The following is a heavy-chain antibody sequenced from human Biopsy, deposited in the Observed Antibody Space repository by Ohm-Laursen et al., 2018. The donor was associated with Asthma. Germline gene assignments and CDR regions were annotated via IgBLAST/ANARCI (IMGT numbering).Heavy chain of an antibody. J-gene: IGHJ3*02. D-gene: IGHD3-3*01. Sequence: RSLRLSCAASGFSFNSYGMHWVRQAPGKGLEWVAVMSFDGRQTYYADSVKGRFTISRDNSKNTLYLQMNSLRAEDTAVYYCAKERYYDFWSGYPIWGQGTKVTVSS. CDR3: AKERYYDFWSGYPI. CDR1: GFSFNSYG. V-gene: IGHV3-30*18. CDR2: MSFDGRQT.